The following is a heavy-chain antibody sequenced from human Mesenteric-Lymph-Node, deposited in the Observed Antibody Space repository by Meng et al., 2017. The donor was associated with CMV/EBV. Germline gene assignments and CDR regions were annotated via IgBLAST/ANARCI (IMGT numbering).Heavy chain of an antibody. CDR2: MNQDGRNK. V-gene: IGHV3-7*01. J-gene: IGHJ4*02. Sequence: GGSLRLSCAASGFTFSSYWMSWLRQAPGKGLEWVAHMNQDGRNKYYVDSVKGRFTISRDNAKNTLYLQMNSLRVEDTAVYYCASTKYSGTYFEYWGQGTLVTVSS. CDR1: GFTFSSYW. D-gene: IGHD1-26*01. CDR3: ASTKYSGTYFEY.